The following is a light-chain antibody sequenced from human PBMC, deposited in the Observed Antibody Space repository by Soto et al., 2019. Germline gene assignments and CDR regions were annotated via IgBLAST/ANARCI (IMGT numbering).Light chain of an antibody. V-gene: IGLV2-11*01. CDR3: CSYAGSYTYV. Sequence: QSALTQPASVSGSPGQSITITCAGTSNDVGGYSYVSWYQQYPGKAPKLIIYDVTERPSGVPDRFSGSKSGNTASLTISGLQAEDEADYYCCSYAGSYTYVFGSGTKLTVL. CDR1: SNDVGGYSY. CDR2: DVT. J-gene: IGLJ1*01.